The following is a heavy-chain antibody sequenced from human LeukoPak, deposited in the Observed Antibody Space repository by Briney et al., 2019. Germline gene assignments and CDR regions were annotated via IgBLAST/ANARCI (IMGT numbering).Heavy chain of an antibody. D-gene: IGHD2-15*01. CDR1: GFTFSDYS. J-gene: IGHJ4*02. Sequence: GGSLRLSCAASGFTFSDYSMNWVRQAPGKGLEWVSSISSSSSFIYYADSVKGRFTISRDNAKNSLYLQMNSLRAEDTAVYYCARDVMRYCSGGSCYAHDYWGQGTLVTVSS. CDR3: ARDVMRYCSGGSCYAHDY. CDR2: ISSSSSFI. V-gene: IGHV3-21*01.